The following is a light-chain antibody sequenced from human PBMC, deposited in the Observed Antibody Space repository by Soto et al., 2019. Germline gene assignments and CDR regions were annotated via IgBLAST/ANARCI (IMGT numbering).Light chain of an antibody. CDR1: SSDVGAYDY. CDR2: DVI. Sequence: QSVLTQPRSVSGSPGQSVTISCTGTSSDVGAYDYVSWYQQRPGKAPQLIIYDVIKRPSGVPDRFSGFKSGNTASLTISGLQAEDEGDYYCCPYAGSYTSWVFGGGTKLTVL. J-gene: IGLJ3*02. CDR3: CPYAGSYTSWV. V-gene: IGLV2-11*01.